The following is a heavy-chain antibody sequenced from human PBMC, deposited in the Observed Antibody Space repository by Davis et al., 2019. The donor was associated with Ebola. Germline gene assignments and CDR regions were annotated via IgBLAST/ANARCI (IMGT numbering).Heavy chain of an antibody. CDR1: GFTFSAYS. Sequence: GGSLRLSCAASGFTFSAYSMNWVRQAPGKGLEWVANIKQDGSEKYYVDSVKGRFTISRDNAKNSLYLQMNSLRAEDTAVYYCARVSFGVVIYWGQGTLVTVSS. CDR2: IKQDGSEK. J-gene: IGHJ4*02. D-gene: IGHD3-3*01. V-gene: IGHV3-7*01. CDR3: ARVSFGVVIY.